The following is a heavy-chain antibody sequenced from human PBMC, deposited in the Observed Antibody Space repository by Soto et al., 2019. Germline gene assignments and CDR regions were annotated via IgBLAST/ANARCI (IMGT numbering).Heavy chain of an antibody. J-gene: IGHJ5*02. Sequence: EVQLVESGGGLIQPGGSLRLSCAASGFSVSSNPMSWVRQAPGKGLEWISVIYSGGGTYYADSVKGRFTISRDNSKNTLDLQMNRLSAEDTAVYYCARANVDTALQNWLDPWGQGTLVTVSS. D-gene: IGHD5-18*01. CDR2: IYSGGGT. CDR3: ARANVDTALQNWLDP. V-gene: IGHV3-53*01. CDR1: GFSVSSNP.